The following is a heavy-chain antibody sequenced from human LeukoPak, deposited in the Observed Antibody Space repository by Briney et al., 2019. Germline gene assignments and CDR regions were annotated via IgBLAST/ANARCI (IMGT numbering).Heavy chain of an antibody. D-gene: IGHD2-8*01. J-gene: IGHJ4*02. CDR1: GGSISSSY. Sequence: SETPSLTCTVSGGSISSSYWSWIRQPPGKGLEWIGHVYSSGTTSYNPSLKSRVTISVDTSKNQFSLKLTSVTAADTAVYYCASRSPARLKVKYYFDYWGQGTLVTVSS. CDR3: ASRSPARLKVKYYFDY. CDR2: VYSSGTT. V-gene: IGHV4-59*01.